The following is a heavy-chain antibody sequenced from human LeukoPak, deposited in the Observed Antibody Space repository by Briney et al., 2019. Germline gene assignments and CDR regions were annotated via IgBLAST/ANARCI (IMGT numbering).Heavy chain of an antibody. CDR2: IYYSGST. V-gene: IGHV4-59*01. D-gene: IGHD3-22*01. CDR1: GGSINSYY. J-gene: IGHJ6*02. Sequence: SETLSLTCTVSGGSINSYYGSWIRQPPGKGLEWIAYIYYSGSTGYNPSLKSRATISVDTSKNQFSLKLNSVTAADTAVYYCARSYDSRGYFYYGMDVWGQGTTVTVSS. CDR3: ARSYDSRGYFYYGMDV.